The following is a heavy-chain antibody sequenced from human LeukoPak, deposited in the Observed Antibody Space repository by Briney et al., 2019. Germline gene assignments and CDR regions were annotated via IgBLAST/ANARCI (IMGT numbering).Heavy chain of an antibody. CDR2: ISWNSGSI. J-gene: IGHJ3*02. CDR3: AKVSSGYPYYDAFDI. D-gene: IGHD3-22*01. Sequence: PGRSLRLSCAASGFTFDDYAMHWVRQAPGKGLEWVSGISWNSGSIGYADPVKGRFTISRDNAKNSLYLQMNSLRAEDMALYYCAKVSSGYPYYDAFDIWGQGTMVTVSS. CDR1: GFTFDDYA. V-gene: IGHV3-9*03.